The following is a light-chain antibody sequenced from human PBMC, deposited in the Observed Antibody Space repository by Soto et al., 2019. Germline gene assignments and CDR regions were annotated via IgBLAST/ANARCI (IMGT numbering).Light chain of an antibody. Sequence: AIQMTQSPSSLSASVGDRVTITCRASQGIGNDLGWYQQKPGKAPKVLIYGASSLQGGVPSRFSGSGSGTDFTLTISSLQPEDFATYYCLQANSYPLTFGQGTKVEVK. CDR2: GAS. CDR1: QGIGND. V-gene: IGKV1-6*01. J-gene: IGKJ1*01. CDR3: LQANSYPLT.